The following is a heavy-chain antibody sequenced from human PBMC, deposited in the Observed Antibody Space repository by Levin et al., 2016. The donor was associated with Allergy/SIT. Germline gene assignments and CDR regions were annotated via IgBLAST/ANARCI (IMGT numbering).Heavy chain of an antibody. Sequence: GESLKISCAASGFTFSSYAMSWVRQAPGKGLEWVSVISNSGGNTYYADSVKGRFTISRDNSKNTLYLQMNSLRAEDTAVYYCAKGQIKDYDVLTGYDYWGQGTLVTVSS. D-gene: IGHD3-9*01. CDR2: ISNSGGNT. CDR3: AKGQIKDYDVLTGYDY. V-gene: IGHV3-23*01. J-gene: IGHJ4*02. CDR1: GFTFSSYA.